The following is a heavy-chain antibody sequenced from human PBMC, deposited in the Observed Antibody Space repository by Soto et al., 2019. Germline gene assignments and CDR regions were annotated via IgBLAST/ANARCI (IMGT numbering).Heavy chain of an antibody. CDR3: ASYYYDSSGYHDY. CDR1: GGSISSSSYY. D-gene: IGHD3-22*01. J-gene: IGHJ4*02. CDR2: IYYSGST. Sequence: QLQLQESGPGLVKPSETLSLTCTVSGGSISSSSYYWGWIRQPPGKGLEWIGSIYYSGSTYYNPSLKSRVTISVDTSKNQFSLKLSSVTAADTAVYYCASYYYDSSGYHDYWGQGTLVTVSS. V-gene: IGHV4-39*01.